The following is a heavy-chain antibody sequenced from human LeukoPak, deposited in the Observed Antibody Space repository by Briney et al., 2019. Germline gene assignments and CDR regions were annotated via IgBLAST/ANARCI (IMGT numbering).Heavy chain of an antibody. CDR3: ARGPGRNWYFDL. CDR2: TYYRSKWYN. J-gene: IGHJ2*01. Sequence: PSQTLSLTCAISGDSVSSNSAAWNWIWQSPSIGLEWLGRTYYRSKWYNDYAVSVKSRITINPDTSKNQFSLQLNSVTPEDTAVYYCARGPGRNWYFDLWGRGTLVTVSS. D-gene: IGHD1-26*01. CDR1: GDSVSSNSAA. V-gene: IGHV6-1*01.